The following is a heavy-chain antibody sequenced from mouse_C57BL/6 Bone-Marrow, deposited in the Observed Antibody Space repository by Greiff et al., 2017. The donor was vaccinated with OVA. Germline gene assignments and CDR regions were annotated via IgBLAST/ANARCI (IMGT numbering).Heavy chain of an antibody. CDR3: ARGYGNYDWFAY. CDR1: GYAFTSYG. V-gene: IGHV1-81*01. Sequence: VKLQESGAELARPGASVKLSCKASGYAFTSYGISWVKQRTGQGLEWIGEIYPRSGNTYYNEKLKGKATLTADKSSSTAYMELRSLTSEDSAVYFCARGYGNYDWFAYWGQGTLVTVSA. J-gene: IGHJ3*01. D-gene: IGHD2-1*01. CDR2: IYPRSGNT.